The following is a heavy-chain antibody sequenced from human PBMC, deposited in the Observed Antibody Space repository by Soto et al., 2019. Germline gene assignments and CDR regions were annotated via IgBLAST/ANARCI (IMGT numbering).Heavy chain of an antibody. D-gene: IGHD6-13*01. V-gene: IGHV4-59*08. Sequence: QVQLQESGPGLVKPSETLSLTCTVSGGSISSYYWSWIRQPPGKGLEWIGYIYYSGSTNYNPSLRGRGTISVGTAKNQFALKLSSGTAADTGVYYGARRDSSAFDIWGQGTMVTVSS. CDR1: GGSISSYY. CDR3: ARRDSSAFDI. CDR2: IYYSGST. J-gene: IGHJ3*02.